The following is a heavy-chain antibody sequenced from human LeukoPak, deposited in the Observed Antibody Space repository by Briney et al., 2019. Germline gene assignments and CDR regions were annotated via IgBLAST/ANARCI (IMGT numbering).Heavy chain of an antibody. CDR2: IYYSGST. V-gene: IGHV4-30-4*01. Sequence: SQTLSLTCTVSGGSISSGDYYWSWIRQPPGKGLEWIGYIYYSGSTYYNPSLKSRVTISVDTSKNQFSLKLSSVTAADTAVYYCACRYSRYHYYGMDVWGQGTTVTVSS. CDR3: ACRYSRYHYYGMDV. D-gene: IGHD3-9*01. J-gene: IGHJ6*02. CDR1: GGSISSGDYY.